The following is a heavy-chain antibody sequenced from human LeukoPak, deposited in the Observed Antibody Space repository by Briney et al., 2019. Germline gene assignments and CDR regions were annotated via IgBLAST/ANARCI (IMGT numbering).Heavy chain of an antibody. CDR2: IGGDGIA. CDR1: GFTFTDHP. D-gene: IGHD3-16*01. Sequence: GRSLRLSCVASGFTFTDHPMNWVRQAPGKGLEWISYIGGDGIAFYADSVKGRFTASKDDARKSMYLQMNSLRVEDAAVYYCAKDRANWAIDDWGQGTQVTVSS. V-gene: IGHV3-69-1*01. J-gene: IGHJ4*02. CDR3: AKDRANWAIDD.